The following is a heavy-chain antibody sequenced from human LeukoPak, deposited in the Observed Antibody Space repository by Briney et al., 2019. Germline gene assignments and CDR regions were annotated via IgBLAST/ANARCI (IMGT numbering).Heavy chain of an antibody. Sequence: GGSLRLSCAASGFTFDDYAMHWVRQAPGKGLEWVSLISWDGGSTYYADSVKGRFTISRDNSKNSLYLQMNSLRAEDTALYYCAKAFSGPRDYYYYMDVWGKGTTVTVSS. D-gene: IGHD1-26*01. CDR1: GFTFDDYA. CDR2: ISWDGGST. V-gene: IGHV3-43D*03. CDR3: AKAFSGPRDYYYYMDV. J-gene: IGHJ6*03.